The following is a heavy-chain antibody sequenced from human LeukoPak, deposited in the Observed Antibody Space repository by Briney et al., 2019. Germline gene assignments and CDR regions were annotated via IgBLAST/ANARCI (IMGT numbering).Heavy chain of an antibody. CDR2: ISYDASNK. D-gene: IGHD1-26*01. J-gene: IGHJ4*02. CDR3: ARDGSSFDY. CDR1: GFTFSSYA. V-gene: IGHV3-30-3*01. Sequence: GGSLRLSCAASGFTFSSYAMHWVREAPGKGMEWVAIISYDASNKYYADSVKGRFTISRDNSKNTLYLQMNSLRAEDTAVYYCARDGSSFDYWGQGTLVTVSS.